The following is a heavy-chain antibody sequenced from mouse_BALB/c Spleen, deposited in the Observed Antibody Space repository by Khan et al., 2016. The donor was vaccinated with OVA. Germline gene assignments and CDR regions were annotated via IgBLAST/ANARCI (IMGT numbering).Heavy chain of an antibody. CDR1: GFSLTSYG. Sequence: QVQPQQSGPGLVAPSQSLSITCTISGFSLTSYGIHWVRQPPGKGLEWLVVIWSDGSTTYNSTLKSRLSITKDNSKSQAFLKMNSLQTDDTAMYYCARQPYYHYYVMDYWGQGTSVTVSS. V-gene: IGHV2-6-1*01. CDR3: ARQPYYHYYVMDY. J-gene: IGHJ4*01. CDR2: IWSDGST. D-gene: IGHD2-10*01.